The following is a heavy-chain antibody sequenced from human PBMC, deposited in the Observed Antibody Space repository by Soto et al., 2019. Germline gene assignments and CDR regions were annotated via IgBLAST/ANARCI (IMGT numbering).Heavy chain of an antibody. Sequence: SETLSLTCPVSGGSISRSSYYWGWIRQPPGKGLEWIGSIYYSGSTYYNPSLKSRVTISVDTSKNQFSLKLSSVTAADTAVYYCARHFPSPVLRFLEWLSPETYYFDYWGQGTLVTVSS. V-gene: IGHV4-39*01. CDR1: GGSISRSSYY. D-gene: IGHD3-3*01. CDR3: ARHFPSPVLRFLEWLSPETYYFDY. CDR2: IYYSGST. J-gene: IGHJ4*02.